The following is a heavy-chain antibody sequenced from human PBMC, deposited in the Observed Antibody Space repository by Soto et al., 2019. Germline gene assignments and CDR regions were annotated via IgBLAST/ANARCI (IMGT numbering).Heavy chain of an antibody. J-gene: IGHJ3*02. V-gene: IGHV1-8*01. CDR1: GYTFNNYD. CDR3: ARVGEFRVVAAVAFDI. CDR2: MNPNSGNT. D-gene: IGHD2-15*01. Sequence: QVQLVQSGAEVKKPGASVKVSCRASGYTFNNYDIDWVRQAPGQGLEWMGWMNPNSGNTGYAQKFQGRVTMTKNASINAAYMELSSLRSDDTGVYYCARVGEFRVVAAVAFDIWGQGTMLTVSS.